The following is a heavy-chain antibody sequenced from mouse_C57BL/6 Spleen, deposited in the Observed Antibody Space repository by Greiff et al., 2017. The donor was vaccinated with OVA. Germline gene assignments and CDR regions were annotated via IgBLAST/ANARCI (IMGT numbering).Heavy chain of an antibody. V-gene: IGHV1-55*01. CDR2: IYPGSGST. D-gene: IGHD2-4*01. Sequence: QVQLQQPGAELVKPGASVKMSCKASGYTFTSYWITWVKQRPGQGLEWIGDIYPGSGSTNYNEKFKSKATLTVDTSSSTAYMQLSSLTSEDSAVYYCARFPYYDYDGYFDYWGQGTTLTVSS. J-gene: IGHJ2*01. CDR3: ARFPYYDYDGYFDY. CDR1: GYTFTSYW.